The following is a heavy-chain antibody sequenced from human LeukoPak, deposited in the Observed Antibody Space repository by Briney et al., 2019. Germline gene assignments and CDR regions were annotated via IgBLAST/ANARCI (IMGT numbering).Heavy chain of an antibody. CDR1: GFTFDDYA. CDR2: IRWNSGRI. V-gene: IGHV3-9*01. Sequence: GRSLRLSCVASGFTFDDYAMHWVRQAPGKGLEWVSGIRWNSGRIGYADSVKGRFTISRDNAKNSLYLQMNNLRAEDTALYYCAKAPAYYYDSSGRFDYWGQGTLVTVSS. D-gene: IGHD3-22*01. CDR3: AKAPAYYYDSSGRFDY. J-gene: IGHJ4*02.